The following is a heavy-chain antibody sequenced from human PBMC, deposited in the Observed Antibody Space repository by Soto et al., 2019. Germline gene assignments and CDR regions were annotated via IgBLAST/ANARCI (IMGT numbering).Heavy chain of an antibody. J-gene: IGHJ4*02. Sequence: QVHLVESGGGVVQPGGSLRLSCAASGLIFSTQGMHWARQAPGKGLEWVAVIRNDGYTAHYADSVKGRFTISRDNSRYTLYLQMNSLIVEDTAVYYCARNPSGVDLASMKDWGRGTLVTVSS. V-gene: IGHV3-33*01. CDR3: ARNPSGVDLASMKD. D-gene: IGHD5-12*01. CDR1: GLIFSTQG. CDR2: IRNDGYTA.